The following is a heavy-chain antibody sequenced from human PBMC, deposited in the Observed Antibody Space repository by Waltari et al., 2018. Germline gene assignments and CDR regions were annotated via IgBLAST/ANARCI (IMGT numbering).Heavy chain of an antibody. J-gene: IGHJ4*02. CDR3: ARVNEYSGYDYWRFFDY. CDR2: IYHSGST. D-gene: IGHD5-12*01. CDR1: GGSISRSNW. Sequence: QVQLQESGPGLVKPSGTLSLTCAVSGGSISRSNWWRWVRQPPGKGLEWIGEIYHSGSTNYNPSLKSRVTISVDKSKNQFSLKLSSVTAADTAVYYCARVNEYSGYDYWRFFDYWGQGTLVTVSS. V-gene: IGHV4-4*02.